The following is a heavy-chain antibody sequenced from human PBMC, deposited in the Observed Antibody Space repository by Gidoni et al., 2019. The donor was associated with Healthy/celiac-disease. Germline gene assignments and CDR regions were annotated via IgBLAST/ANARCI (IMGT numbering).Heavy chain of an antibody. J-gene: IGHJ5*02. V-gene: IGHV3-23*01. CDR3: AKASGNMATIDWFDP. CDR2: ISCSGGSP. D-gene: IGHD5-12*01. CDR1: GLTFSSYA. Sequence: EGQLLASGGGLVQPGGDRRVHVEDSGLTFSSYAMSWVRQATGRGLELVAAISCSGGSPYYADSVNGLFTISRHNSKNTLYLQMNSLSADDTAVYYCAKASGNMATIDWFDPWGQGTLVTVSS.